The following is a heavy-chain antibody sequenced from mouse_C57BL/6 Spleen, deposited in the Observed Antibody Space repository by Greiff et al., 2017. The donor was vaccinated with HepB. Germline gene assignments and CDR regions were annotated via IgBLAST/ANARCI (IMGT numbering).Heavy chain of an antibody. CDR1: GYTFTSYG. J-gene: IGHJ1*03. CDR3: ARPCGSSYWYFDV. V-gene: IGHV1-81*01. CDR2: IYPRSGNT. Sequence: VQLQQSGAELARPGASVKLSCKASGYTFTSYGISWVKQRTGQGLEWIGEIYPRSGNTYYNEKFKGKATLTADKSSSTAYMELRSLTSEDSAVYFCARPCGSSYWYFDVWGTGTTVTVSS. D-gene: IGHD1-1*01.